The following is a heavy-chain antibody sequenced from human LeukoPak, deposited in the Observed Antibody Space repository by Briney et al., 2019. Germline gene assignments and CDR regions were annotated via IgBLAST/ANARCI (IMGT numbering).Heavy chain of an antibody. CDR2: IYPGDSDS. Sequence: GESLKISCKGSGYSFSNYWIGWVRPMPGEGLEWMGIIYPGDSDSRYSPSFQGQVTITADKSISTTYLQWSSLKASDTAMYYCARVVGDYLYYFDYWGQGTLVTVSS. J-gene: IGHJ4*02. CDR1: GYSFSNYW. D-gene: IGHD2-21*01. CDR3: ARVVGDYLYYFDY. V-gene: IGHV5-51*01.